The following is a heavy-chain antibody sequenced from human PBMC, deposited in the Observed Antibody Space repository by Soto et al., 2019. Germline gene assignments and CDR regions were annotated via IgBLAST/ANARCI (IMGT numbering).Heavy chain of an antibody. V-gene: IGHV3-23*01. CDR2: ISGSGGST. CDR3: AKDNHLLAVAGYDY. Sequence: EVQLLESGGGLVQPGGSLRLSCAASGFTFSSYAMSWVRQAPGKGLEWVSAISGSGGSTYYADSVKGRFTISRDNSKNTRYLQRNSLRAEDTAVYYCAKDNHLLAVAGYDYWGQGTLVTVSS. J-gene: IGHJ4*02. CDR1: GFTFSSYA. D-gene: IGHD6-19*01.